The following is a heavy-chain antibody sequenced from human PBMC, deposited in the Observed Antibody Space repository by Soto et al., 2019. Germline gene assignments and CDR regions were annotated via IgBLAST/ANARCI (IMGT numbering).Heavy chain of an antibody. Sequence: GSLRLSCAASGFTVSSNYMSWVRQAPGKGLEWVSVIYSGGSTYYADSVKGRFTISRDNSKNTLYLQMNSLRAEDTAVYYCARSGDSYYYGSGSYPGPIFDYWGQGTLVTVSS. CDR2: IYSGGST. CDR1: GFTVSSNY. J-gene: IGHJ4*02. D-gene: IGHD3-10*01. V-gene: IGHV3-53*01. CDR3: ARSGDSYYYGSGSYPGPIFDY.